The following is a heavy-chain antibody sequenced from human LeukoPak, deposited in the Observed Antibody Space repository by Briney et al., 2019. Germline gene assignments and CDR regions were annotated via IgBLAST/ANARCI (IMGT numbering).Heavy chain of an antibody. CDR1: GFTFSDYY. D-gene: IGHD4/OR15-4a*01. Sequence: PGGSLRLSCAASGFTFSDYYMSWVRQAPGKGLEWVSFIYSGGSTHYSDSVKGRFTISRDNSKNTLYLQMNSLRAEDTAVYYCARRAGAYSHPYDYWGQGTLVTVSS. CDR3: ARRAGAYSHPYDY. J-gene: IGHJ4*02. CDR2: IYSGGST. V-gene: IGHV3-53*01.